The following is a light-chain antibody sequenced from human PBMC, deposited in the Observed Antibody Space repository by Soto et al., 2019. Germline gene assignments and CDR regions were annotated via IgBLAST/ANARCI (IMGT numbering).Light chain of an antibody. CDR3: SSYTIRNPPVG. Sequence: QSVLTQPASVSGSHGQSITISCTGTSSDVGGYNYVSWYQQHPGKAPKLMIYEVSNRPAGVSNRFSGSKSGNTASLTISGLQAEDEADYYCSSYTIRNPPVGFGRVTNLTVL. CDR1: SSDVGGYNY. J-gene: IGLJ2*01. V-gene: IGLV2-14*01. CDR2: EVS.